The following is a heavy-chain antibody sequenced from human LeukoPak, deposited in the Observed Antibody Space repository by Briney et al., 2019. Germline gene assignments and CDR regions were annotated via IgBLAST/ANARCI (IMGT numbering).Heavy chain of an antibody. CDR1: GGSFSGYY. J-gene: IGHJ4*02. V-gene: IGHV4-34*01. CDR2: INHRGST. D-gene: IGHD3-3*01. CDR3: ARGFDFWSGYNFDY. Sequence: SETLSLTCAVYGGSFSGYYWSWIRQPPGKGLEWIGEINHRGSTNYNPSLKSRVTISVDTSKNQFSLKLSSVTAADTAVYYCARGFDFWSGYNFDYWGQGTLVTVSS.